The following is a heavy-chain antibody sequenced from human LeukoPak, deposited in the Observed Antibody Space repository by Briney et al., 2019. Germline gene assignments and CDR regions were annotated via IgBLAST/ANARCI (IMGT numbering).Heavy chain of an antibody. CDR3: ARAIHSSGYPPVDY. CDR2: ISSVGGST. CDR1: GFTFSSYA. D-gene: IGHD3-22*01. V-gene: IGHV3-64*01. J-gene: IGHJ4*02. Sequence: GGSLRLSCAASGFTFSSYAMHWVRQAPGKGLEYVSAISSVGGSTYYANSVKGRFIISRDNSKNTLYLQMGSLRAEDMAVYYCARAIHSSGYPPVDYWGQGTLVTVSS.